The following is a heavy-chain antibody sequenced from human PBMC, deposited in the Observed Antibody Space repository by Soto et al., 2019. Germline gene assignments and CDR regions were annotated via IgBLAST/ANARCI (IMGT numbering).Heavy chain of an antibody. Sequence: PGGSLRLSCAASGFTFSSYAMHWVRQAPGKGLEWVAVISYDGSNKYYADSVKGRFTISRDNSKNTLYLQMNSLRAEDTAVYYCARDRRYIAVAGVFDYWGQGTLVTVSS. CDR3: ARDRRYIAVAGVFDY. CDR2: ISYDGSNK. J-gene: IGHJ4*02. D-gene: IGHD6-19*01. CDR1: GFTFSSYA. V-gene: IGHV3-30-3*01.